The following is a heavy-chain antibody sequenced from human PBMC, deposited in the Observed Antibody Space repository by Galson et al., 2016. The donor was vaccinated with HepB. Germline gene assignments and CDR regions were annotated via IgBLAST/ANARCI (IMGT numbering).Heavy chain of an antibody. Sequence: SLRLSCAASGFTFSRYGMSWVRQTPEKGLEWVSGIGGSGESTFYTDSVKGRFTISRDNSKNILYLQMNSLRPEDTAVYYCARDFLLTYIPPFDSWGQGTLVTVSS. CDR3: ARDFLLTYIPPFDS. J-gene: IGHJ4*02. CDR1: GFTFSRYG. V-gene: IGHV3-23*01. D-gene: IGHD2-2*02. CDR2: IGGSGEST.